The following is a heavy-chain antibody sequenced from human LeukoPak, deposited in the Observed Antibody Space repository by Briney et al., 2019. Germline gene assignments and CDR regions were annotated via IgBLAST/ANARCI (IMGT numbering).Heavy chain of an antibody. D-gene: IGHD3-16*01. V-gene: IGHV3-48*03. CDR2: ISSRGSTI. Sequence: GGSLRLSCAASGFTFSSYEMNWVRQAPGKGLEWISYISSRGSTIYYADSVKGRFTISRDNAKNSLYLQMNSLRAEDTAVYYCARVGLGWAYFDYWGQGTLVTVFS. CDR3: ARVGLGWAYFDY. CDR1: GFTFSSYE. J-gene: IGHJ4*02.